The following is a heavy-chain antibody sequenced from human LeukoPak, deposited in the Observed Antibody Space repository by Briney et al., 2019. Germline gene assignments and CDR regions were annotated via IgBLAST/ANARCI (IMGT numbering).Heavy chain of an antibody. J-gene: IGHJ4*02. V-gene: IGHV4-59*01. CDR1: SGSITGYY. CDR3: ARVGSGGAWFDF. Sequence: SETLSLTCTVSSGSITGYYWSWIRQPPGKGLEWIAYVYATGTTNYNPSLKTRATISIDTSKNQLSLTLTSVTAADTAVYYCARVGSGGAWFDFWGQGTLVSVSS. D-gene: IGHD6-19*01. CDR2: VYATGTT.